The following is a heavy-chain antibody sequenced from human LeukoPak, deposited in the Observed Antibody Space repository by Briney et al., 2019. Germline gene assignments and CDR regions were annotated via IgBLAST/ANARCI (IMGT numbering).Heavy chain of an antibody. V-gene: IGHV3-11*05. CDR2: ISSSSSYT. Sequence: KPGGSLRLSCAASRFSFSDYYMSWMRQAPGKGLEWVSYISSSSSYTNYADSVKGRFTISRDNAKNSLYLQMDSLRDDDTAVDYCARAYGSGSHGYWGQGTLVTVSS. D-gene: IGHD3-10*01. J-gene: IGHJ4*02. CDR3: ARAYGSGSHGY. CDR1: RFSFSDYY.